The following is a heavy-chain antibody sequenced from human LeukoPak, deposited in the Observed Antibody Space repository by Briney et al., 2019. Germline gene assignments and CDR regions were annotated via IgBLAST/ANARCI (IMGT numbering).Heavy chain of an antibody. D-gene: IGHD2-15*01. Sequence: GGSLRLSCAASGFTFSSYAMSWVRQAPGKGLEWVSAISGSGGSTYYADSVKGRFTISRDNSKNTLYLQMNSLRAEDTAVYYCAKELVVVAATPNWFGPWGQGTLVTVSS. V-gene: IGHV3-23*01. CDR1: GFTFSSYA. CDR2: ISGSGGST. J-gene: IGHJ5*02. CDR3: AKELVVVAATPNWFGP.